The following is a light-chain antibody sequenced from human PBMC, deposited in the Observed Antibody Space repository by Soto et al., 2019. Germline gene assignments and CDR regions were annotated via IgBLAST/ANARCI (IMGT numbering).Light chain of an antibody. CDR2: GAS. V-gene: IGKV3-15*01. J-gene: IGKJ1*01. CDR1: QSVNAN. CDR3: QQYNTWLWT. Sequence: EVVMTQSPATLSVSPGERATLSCRASQSVNANLAWYQQNPGRAPRLLIHGASNRATGIPARFSGSGFGTEFILTISSLQSEDFAVYYCQQYNTWLWTFGQGTKVEI.